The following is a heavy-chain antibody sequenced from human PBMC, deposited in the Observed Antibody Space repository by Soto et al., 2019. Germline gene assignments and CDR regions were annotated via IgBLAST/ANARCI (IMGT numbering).Heavy chain of an antibody. CDR1: GGTFSSYA. V-gene: IGHV1-69*12. Sequence: QVQLVQSGAEVKKPGSSVKVSCKASGGTFSSYAISWVRQASGQGLEWMGGIIPIFGTANYAQKFQGRVMITADESTSTAYMELSSLRSEDTAVYYCASNRRSRWLHYYGMDVWGQGTTVTVSS. CDR2: IIPIFGTA. CDR3: ASNRRSRWLHYYGMDV. D-gene: IGHD5-12*01. J-gene: IGHJ6*02.